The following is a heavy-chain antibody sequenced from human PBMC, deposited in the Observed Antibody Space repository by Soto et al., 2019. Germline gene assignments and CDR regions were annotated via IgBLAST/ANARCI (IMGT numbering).Heavy chain of an antibody. CDR3: VRDSHGDY. CDR2: IDHDGPT. J-gene: IGHJ4*02. CDR1: GFTFRNYW. V-gene: IGHV3-74*01. Sequence: EVQLVESGGGLVQPGGSLRLSCAGSGFTFRNYWMHWVRQAPGKGLEWVSRIDHDGPTDYADSVRGRFTISRDNAENTLYLQMNSLRPEATAVYYCVRDSHGDYWGQGTLVTVSS.